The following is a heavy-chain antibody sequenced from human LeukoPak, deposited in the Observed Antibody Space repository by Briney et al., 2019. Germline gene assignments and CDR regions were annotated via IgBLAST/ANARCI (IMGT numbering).Heavy chain of an antibody. Sequence: GGSLRLSCAASGFTFSSYAMHWVRQAPGKGLEWVAVISYDGSNKYYADSVKGRFTISRDNSKNTLYLQMNSLRAEDTAVYYCARETYSGSYYRGPGAFDIWGQGTMVTVSS. D-gene: IGHD1-26*01. CDR2: ISYDGSNK. CDR1: GFTFSSYA. CDR3: ARETYSGSYYRGPGAFDI. V-gene: IGHV3-30*04. J-gene: IGHJ3*02.